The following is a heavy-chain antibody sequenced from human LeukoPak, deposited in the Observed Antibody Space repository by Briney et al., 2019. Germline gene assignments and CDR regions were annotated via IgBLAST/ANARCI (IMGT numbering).Heavy chain of an antibody. CDR3: ASWGGPYGDYVFVSSTWDYYYMDV. J-gene: IGHJ6*03. V-gene: IGHV1-2*02. CDR1: GYTFTGYY. D-gene: IGHD4-17*01. CDR2: INPNSGGT. Sequence: GASVKVSCKASGYTFTGYYMHWVRQAPGQGLEWMGWINPNSGGTNYAQKFQGRVTMTRDTSISTAYMELSRLRSDDTAVYYCASWGGPYGDYVFVSSTWDYYYMDVWGKGTTVTISS.